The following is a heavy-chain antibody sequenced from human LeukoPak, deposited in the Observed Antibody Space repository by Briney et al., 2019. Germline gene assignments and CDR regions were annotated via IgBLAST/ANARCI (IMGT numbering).Heavy chain of an antibody. D-gene: IGHD2-15*01. J-gene: IGHJ5*02. CDR1: GGTFSSYA. CDR2: IIPIFGTA. CDR3: ARAPLGVVVVAARGGYWFDP. Sequence: SVKVSCKASGGTFSSYAISWVRQAPGQGLEWMGGIIPIFGTANYAQKFQGRVTITADESTSTAYMELSSLRSEDPAVYYCARAPLGVVVVAARGGYWFDPWGQGTLVTVSS. V-gene: IGHV1-69*01.